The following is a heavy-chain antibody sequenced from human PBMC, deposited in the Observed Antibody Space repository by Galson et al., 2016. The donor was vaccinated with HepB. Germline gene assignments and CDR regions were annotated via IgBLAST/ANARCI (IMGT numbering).Heavy chain of an antibody. Sequence: SLRLSCAASGFTSWVRQAPGKGLEWVSTISGNGGSTYYADSVKGRFTISRDNSKNTLYLQMNSLRAEDTAVYYCAKEGTIFGAVPYGMDVWGQGTTVTVSS. D-gene: IGHD3-3*01. CDR3: AKEGTIFGAVPYGMDV. CDR2: ISGNGGST. CDR1: GFTS. J-gene: IGHJ6*02. V-gene: IGHV3-23*01.